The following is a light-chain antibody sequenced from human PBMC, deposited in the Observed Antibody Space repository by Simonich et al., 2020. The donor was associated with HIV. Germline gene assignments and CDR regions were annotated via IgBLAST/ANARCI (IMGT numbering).Light chain of an antibody. CDR3: SSYRRISTWV. J-gene: IGLJ3*02. Sequence: QSALTQPASVSGSPGQSITISCTGTSSDVGGYNYVSWYQQHPGKAPKLMLYDVNKTPSVVANRFACSKSGNTASLTISGLQAEDEADYYCSSYRRISTWVFGGGTKLTVL. CDR1: SSDVGGYNY. CDR2: DVN. V-gene: IGLV2-14*01.